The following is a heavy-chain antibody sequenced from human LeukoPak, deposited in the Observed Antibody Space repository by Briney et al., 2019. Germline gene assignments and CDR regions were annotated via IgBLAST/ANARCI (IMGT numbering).Heavy chain of an antibody. CDR3: AKDFRIGYSAHFDY. V-gene: IGHV3-23*01. D-gene: IGHD2-21*01. Sequence: GGSLRLSCVGSGFTFRSHAMSWVRQAPEKGLEFVSGIYENGGTAYYADSVKGRFSISRDNSKNTLYLQMDSLRGEDTAVYYCAKDFRIGYSAHFDYWGQGALVTVSP. J-gene: IGHJ4*02. CDR2: IYENGGTA. CDR1: GFTFRSHA.